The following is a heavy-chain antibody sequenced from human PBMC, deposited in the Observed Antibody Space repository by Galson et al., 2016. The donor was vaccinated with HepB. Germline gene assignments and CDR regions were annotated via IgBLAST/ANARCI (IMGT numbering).Heavy chain of an antibody. CDR1: GDSMSSGDYY. V-gene: IGHV4-31*03. D-gene: IGHD2-15*01. CDR3: ARPLTYCSGGSCFFWGWFDP. J-gene: IGHJ5*02. Sequence: TLSLTCTVSGDSMSSGDYYWSWIRQHPGKGLELIGYIYNSGSTYYSPSPKSRVSISVDTSKNQFSLKLSSVTAADTAVYFCARPLTYCSGGSCFFWGWFDPWGQGALVTVSS. CDR2: IYNSGST.